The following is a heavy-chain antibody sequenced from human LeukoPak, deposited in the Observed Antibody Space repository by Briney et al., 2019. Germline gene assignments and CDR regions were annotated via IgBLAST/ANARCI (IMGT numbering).Heavy chain of an antibody. CDR1: GFTVSSNY. J-gene: IGHJ4*02. CDR3: ARVLRGVPYYFDY. V-gene: IGHV3-66*01. D-gene: IGHD2-15*01. Sequence: GGSLRLSCAASGFTVSSNYMSWVRQAPGKGLEWVSVIYSGGSTYYADSVKGRFTISRDNSKNTLYLQMNSLRAEDTAVYYCARVLRGVPYYFDYWGQGTLVTVSS. CDR2: IYSGGST.